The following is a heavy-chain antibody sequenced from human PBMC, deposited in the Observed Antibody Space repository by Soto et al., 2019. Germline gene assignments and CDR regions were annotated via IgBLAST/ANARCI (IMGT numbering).Heavy chain of an antibody. J-gene: IGHJ6*02. CDR2: IYYSGST. V-gene: IGHV4-59*01. D-gene: IGHD2-2*01. Sequence: SETLSLTCTVSGGSISSYYWSWIRQPPGKGLEWIGYIYYSGSTNYNPSLKSRVPISVDTSKNQFSLKLSSVTAAATAVYYCARGLIVVVPAANDFYGMDVWGQGTTVTVSS. CDR1: GGSISSYY. CDR3: ARGLIVVVPAANDFYGMDV.